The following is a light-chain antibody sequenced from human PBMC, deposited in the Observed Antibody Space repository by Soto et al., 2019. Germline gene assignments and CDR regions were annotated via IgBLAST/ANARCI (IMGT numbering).Light chain of an antibody. J-gene: IGLJ2*01. V-gene: IGLV2-14*02. Sequence: QSALTQPASVSGSPGQSITISCTGTSSDVGSYNLVSWYQQHPGKAPKVMIYEASERPSGVSNRFSGSKSGSTASLTISGLQAEDEADYYCSSYTSSSTLVFGGGTQLTVL. CDR2: EAS. CDR1: SSDVGSYNL. CDR3: SSYTSSSTLV.